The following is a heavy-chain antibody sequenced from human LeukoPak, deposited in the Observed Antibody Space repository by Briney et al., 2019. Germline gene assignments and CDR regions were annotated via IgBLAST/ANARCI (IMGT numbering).Heavy chain of an antibody. CDR2: IWYDGSNK. V-gene: IGHV3-33*01. J-gene: IGHJ4*02. Sequence: QPGGSLRLSCAASGFTFSSYGMHWVRQAPGKGLEWVAVIWYDGSNKYYADSVKGRFTISRDNSKNTLYLQMNSLRAEDTAVYYCAGAGYSSGWYDYWGQGTLVTVSS. CDR3: AGAGYSSGWYDY. D-gene: IGHD6-19*01. CDR1: GFTFSSYG.